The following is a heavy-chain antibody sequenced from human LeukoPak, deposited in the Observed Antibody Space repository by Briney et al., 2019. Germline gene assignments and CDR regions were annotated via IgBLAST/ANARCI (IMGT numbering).Heavy chain of an antibody. CDR3: ARHSYYYDTSGYSDY. D-gene: IGHD3-22*01. Sequence: GASVKVSCKAFGYTFTNYGVNWVRQAPGQGLERMGWINTYNGYTNYAQKFQGRVTMTTDTSTSAAFMELRSLRSDDTAVYYCARHSYYYDTSGYSDYWGQGTLVTVSS. CDR2: INTYNGYT. J-gene: IGHJ4*02. CDR1: GYTFTNYG. V-gene: IGHV1-18*01.